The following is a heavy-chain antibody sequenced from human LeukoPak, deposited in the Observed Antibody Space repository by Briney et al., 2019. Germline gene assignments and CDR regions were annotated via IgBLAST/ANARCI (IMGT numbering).Heavy chain of an antibody. CDR1: GFSFSAYW. V-gene: IGHV3-7*01. CDR3: ARFGYVAAVEL. D-gene: IGHD2-15*01. CDR2: INPAGTET. J-gene: IGHJ4*02. Sequence: PGGSLRLSCAASGFSFSAYWMTWVRQAPGTGLEWVANINPAGTETYYVDPVKGRFTISRDNAKNLLYLQMNSLRAEDTAVYYCARFGYVAAVELWGQGTLVTVSS.